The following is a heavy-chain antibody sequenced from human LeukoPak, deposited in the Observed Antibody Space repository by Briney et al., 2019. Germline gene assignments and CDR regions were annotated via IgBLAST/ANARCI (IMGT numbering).Heavy chain of an antibody. J-gene: IGHJ4*02. CDR1: GFTFSSYA. Sequence: GGSLRLSCAASGFTFSSYAMHWVRQAPGKGLEWVAVISYDGSNKYYADSVKGRFTISRDNSKNTLYLQMNSLRAEDTAVYYCATPQLGYCSSTSCRSIDYWGQGTLVTVSS. D-gene: IGHD2-2*01. CDR3: ATPQLGYCSSTSCRSIDY. CDR2: ISYDGSNK. V-gene: IGHV3-30-3*01.